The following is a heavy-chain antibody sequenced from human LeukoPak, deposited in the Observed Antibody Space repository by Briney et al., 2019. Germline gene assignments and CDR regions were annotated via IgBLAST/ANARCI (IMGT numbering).Heavy chain of an antibody. CDR3: AKDLGVVPAARFDY. J-gene: IGHJ4*02. CDR1: GFTFSSYA. V-gene: IGHV3-23*01. D-gene: IGHD2-2*01. CDR2: ISGSGGST. Sequence: GGSLRLSCAASGFTFSSYAMSWVRQAPGKGLEWVSAISGSGGSTNYADSVKGRFTISRDNSKNTLYLQMNSLRAEDTAVYYCAKDLGVVPAARFDYWGQGTLVTVSS.